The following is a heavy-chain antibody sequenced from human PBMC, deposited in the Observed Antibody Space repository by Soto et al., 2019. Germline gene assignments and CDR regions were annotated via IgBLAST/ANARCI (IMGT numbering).Heavy chain of an antibody. CDR1: GDSIRRGNHY. Sequence: AAETLSLTCTVSGDSIRRGNHYWSWIRQPPGKGLEWIGYFYYSGSNYYSPYLKSRVTISVDTSKNQYSLKLNSVTDADTAVYYCDRVDILTVYGCIDVWGQGTTVTVSS. V-gene: IGHV4-30-4*01. J-gene: IGHJ6*02. CDR3: DRVDILTVYGCIDV. D-gene: IGHD3-9*01. CDR2: FYYSGSN.